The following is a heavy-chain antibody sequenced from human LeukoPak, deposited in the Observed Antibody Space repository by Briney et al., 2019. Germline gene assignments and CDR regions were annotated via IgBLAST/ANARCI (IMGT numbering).Heavy chain of an antibody. J-gene: IGHJ4*02. CDR2: IYYSGST. D-gene: IGHD2-15*01. V-gene: IGHV4-59*01. Sequence: SETLSLTCTVSGGSISSYYWSWIRQPPGKGLEWIGYIYYSGSTNYNPSLKSRVTISVDTSKNQFSLKLSSVTAADTAVYYCARGVVVAATYGSFDYWGQGTLVTVSS. CDR3: ARGVVVAATYGSFDY. CDR1: GGSISSYY.